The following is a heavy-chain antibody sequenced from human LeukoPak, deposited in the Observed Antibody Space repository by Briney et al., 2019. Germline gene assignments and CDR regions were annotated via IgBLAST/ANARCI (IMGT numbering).Heavy chain of an antibody. CDR2: INSDGSST. V-gene: IGHV3-74*01. CDR1: GFTFSSYW. J-gene: IGHJ6*02. D-gene: IGHD3-16*02. Sequence: GGPLRLSCAASGFTFSSYWMHWVRQAPGKGLVWVSRINSDGSSTSYADSVKGRFTISRDNAKNTLYLQMNSLRAEDTAVYYCARNYDYVRGSYRSVGSRYYYGMDVWGQGTTVTVSS. CDR3: ARNYDYVRGSYRSVGSRYYYGMDV.